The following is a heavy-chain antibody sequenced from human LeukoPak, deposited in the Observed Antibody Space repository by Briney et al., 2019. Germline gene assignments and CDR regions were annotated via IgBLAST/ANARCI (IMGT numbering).Heavy chain of an antibody. CDR3: AKHSTGVEC. D-gene: IGHD3-10*01. J-gene: IGHJ2*01. Sequence: GESLRLSCAASGFTFSSYSMNWVRQAPGKGLEWVSAISGSGGSTYYADSVKGRFTISRDNSKNTLYLQMNSLRAEDTAVYYCAKHSTGVECWGRGTLVTVSS. CDR2: ISGSGGST. V-gene: IGHV3-23*01. CDR1: GFTFSSYS.